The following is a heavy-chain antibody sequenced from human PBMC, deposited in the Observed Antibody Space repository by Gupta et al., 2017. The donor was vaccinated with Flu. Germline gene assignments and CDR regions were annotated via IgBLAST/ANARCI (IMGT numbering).Heavy chain of an antibody. CDR1: GFSFSLYW. CDR3: ARDWSDGYNYIVAQFDN. D-gene: IGHD5-12*01. J-gene: IGHJ4*02. V-gene: IGHV3-7*01. CDR2: IKQDGSEK. Sequence: EVQLVESGGGLVQPGGSLRLSCAASGFSFSLYWMSWVRQAPGKGLEWVANIKQDGSEKYYVDCGKGRVTISRENAKNSLYLKMNSLRAEETAVYYCARDWSDGYNYIVAQFDNGCQGTLVTVSS.